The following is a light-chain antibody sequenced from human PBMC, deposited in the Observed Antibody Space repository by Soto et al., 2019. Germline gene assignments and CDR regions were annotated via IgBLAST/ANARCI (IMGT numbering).Light chain of an antibody. CDR2: STS. CDR1: TGAVTSGYY. Sequence: QAVVTQEPSLTVSPGGTVTLTCASSTGAVTSGYYPNWFQQKPGQAPRALIYSTSNKLGWTPARFSGSILGGKAALTVSGVQPEEQADYYCLLFYVSVWVFGGGTKLTVL. J-gene: IGLJ3*02. V-gene: IGLV7-43*01. CDR3: LLFYVSVWV.